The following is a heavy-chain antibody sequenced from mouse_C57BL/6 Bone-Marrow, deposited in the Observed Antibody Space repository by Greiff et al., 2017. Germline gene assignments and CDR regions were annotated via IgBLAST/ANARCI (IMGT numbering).Heavy chain of an antibody. D-gene: IGHD2-4*01. V-gene: IGHV14-3*01. CDR1: GFNIKNTY. CDR3: AFYDYDGRYFDV. CDR2: IDPANGNT. Sequence: VQLQQSVAELVRPGASVKLSCTASGFNIKNTYMHWVKQRPEQGLEWIGRIDPANGNTKYAPKFQGKATITTDTSSNTAYLQLSILTSEDTDSCDCAFYDYDGRYFDVWGTGTTVTVSS. J-gene: IGHJ1*03.